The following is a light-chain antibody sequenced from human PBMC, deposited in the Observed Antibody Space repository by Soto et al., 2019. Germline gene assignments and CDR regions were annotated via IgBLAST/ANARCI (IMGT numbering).Light chain of an antibody. J-gene: IGKJ3*01. Sequence: DIQMTQSPSSLSASVGERATIPCRASQSISSYLNWYQQKPGKAPKLLIYAASSLQSGVPSRFSGSGSGTDFTLTISSLQPEDFATYYCQQSYSTPFTFGPGTKVDIK. CDR3: QQSYSTPFT. CDR1: QSISSY. CDR2: AAS. V-gene: IGKV1-39*01.